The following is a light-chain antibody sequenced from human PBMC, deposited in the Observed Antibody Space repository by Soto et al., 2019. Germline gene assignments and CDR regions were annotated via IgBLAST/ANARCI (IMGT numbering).Light chain of an antibody. J-gene: IGLJ1*01. Sequence: QSALTQPACVSGSPGLSITISCTGTSSDVGGYNYVSWYQQHPGKAPKLMIYDVSNRPSGVSNRFSGSKSGNTASLTISGLQAEDEAAYYCSSYTRSSTLYVFGTGTKLTVL. V-gene: IGLV2-14*01. CDR2: DVS. CDR1: SSDVGGYNY. CDR3: SSYTRSSTLYV.